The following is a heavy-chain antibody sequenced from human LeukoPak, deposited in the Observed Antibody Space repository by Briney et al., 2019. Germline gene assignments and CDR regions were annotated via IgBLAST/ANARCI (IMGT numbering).Heavy chain of an antibody. J-gene: IGHJ4*02. V-gene: IGHV4-39*01. CDR3: ARQTGSGLFILP. CDR2: IYYSGNT. D-gene: IGHD3/OR15-3a*01. Sequence: SETLSLTCTVSGGSISTSNYYWGWIRQPPGKGLEWIGSIYYSGNTYYNASLKSQVSISIDTSKNQFSLRLTSVTAADTAVYYCARQTGSGLFILPGGQGTLVTVSS. CDR1: GGSISTSNYY.